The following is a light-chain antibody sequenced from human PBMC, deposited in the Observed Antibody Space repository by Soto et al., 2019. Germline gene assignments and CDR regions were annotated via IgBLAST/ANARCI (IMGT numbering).Light chain of an antibody. CDR2: GAS. Sequence: EIVLTQSPGTLSLSPGERATLSCRASQSLDGNFLAWYQGKVGQAPRLLIYGASSRASGIPDRFSGSGSGTDFTLTISRLEPEDFAVYYCRQYGRSLGFAFGGGTKVDIK. V-gene: IGKV3-20*01. CDR3: RQYGRSLGFA. CDR1: QSLDGNF. J-gene: IGKJ4*01.